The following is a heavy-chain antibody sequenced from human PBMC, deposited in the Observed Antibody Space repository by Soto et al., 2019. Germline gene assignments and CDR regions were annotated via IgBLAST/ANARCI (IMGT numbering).Heavy chain of an antibody. Sequence: SETLSLTCAVYGGSFSGYYWSWIRQPPGRGLEWIGYIYNTGSTNYNPSLKSRVTISVDTSKNQFSLKLSSVTAADTAVYYCASRNYYGSGSYHYYFDYWGQGTLVTVSS. D-gene: IGHD3-10*01. V-gene: IGHV4-59*08. CDR3: ASRNYYGSGSYHYYFDY. J-gene: IGHJ4*02. CDR2: IYNTGST. CDR1: GGSFSGYY.